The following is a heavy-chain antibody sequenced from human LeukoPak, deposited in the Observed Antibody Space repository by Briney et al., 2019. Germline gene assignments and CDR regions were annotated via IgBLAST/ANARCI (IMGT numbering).Heavy chain of an antibody. CDR1: GFTFSSYA. D-gene: IGHD3-10*01. CDR3: AKDPFYGSGSYYWVDP. V-gene: IGHV3-23*01. CDR2: ISGSGGST. Sequence: GGSLRLSCAASGFTFSSYAMNWVRQAPGKGLEWVSGISGSGGSTYYADSVKGRFTISRDNSRNTLYLQMNSLRAEDTAVYYCAKDPFYGSGSYYWVDPWGQGTLVTVSS. J-gene: IGHJ5*02.